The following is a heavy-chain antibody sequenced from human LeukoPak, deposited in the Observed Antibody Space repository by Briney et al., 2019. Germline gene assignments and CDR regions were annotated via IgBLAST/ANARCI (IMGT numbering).Heavy chain of an antibody. CDR2: IYYSGST. V-gene: IGHV4-39*07. J-gene: IGHJ2*01. Sequence: SETLSLTCTVSGGSISSSSYYWGWIRQPPGKGLEWIGSIYYSGSTYYNPSLKSRVTISVDTSKNQFSLKLSSVTAADTAVYYCARGRIAVAGLYWYFDLWGRGTLVTVSS. CDR1: GGSISSSSYY. D-gene: IGHD6-19*01. CDR3: ARGRIAVAGLYWYFDL.